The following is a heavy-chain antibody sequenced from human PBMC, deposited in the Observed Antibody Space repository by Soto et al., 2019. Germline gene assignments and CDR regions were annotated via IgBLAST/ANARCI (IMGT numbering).Heavy chain of an antibody. J-gene: IGHJ6*02. V-gene: IGHV3-30*18. CDR3: TKGDGYNDSTYYHYFGTDV. CDR2: ISYDGSTE. Sequence: GGSLRLSCAASGFTFSGYYMHWVRQAPGKGLEWVAVISYDGSTEYYADSVKGRFTISRDNSANRLFLQMNSLRPEDTAVYYCTKGDGYNDSTYYHYFGTDVWGQGTTVTVSS. CDR1: GFTFSGYY. D-gene: IGHD2-21*01.